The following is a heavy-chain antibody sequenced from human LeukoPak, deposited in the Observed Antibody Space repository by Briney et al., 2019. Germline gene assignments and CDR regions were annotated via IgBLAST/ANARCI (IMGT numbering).Heavy chain of an antibody. Sequence: SQTLSLTCAISGDSVSSNSAAWNWIRQSPSRGLEWLGRTYYRSKWYDDYAVSVKGRITINPDTSKNQVSLQLNSVTPEDTAVYYCAKGGSGWSVSLFDPWGQGTLVTVSS. J-gene: IGHJ5*02. CDR2: TYYRSKWYD. D-gene: IGHD6-13*01. V-gene: IGHV6-1*01. CDR3: AKGGSGWSVSLFDP. CDR1: GDSVSSNSAA.